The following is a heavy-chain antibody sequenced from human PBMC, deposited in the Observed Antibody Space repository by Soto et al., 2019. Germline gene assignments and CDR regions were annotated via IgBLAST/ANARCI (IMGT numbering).Heavy chain of an antibody. CDR3: AKFRGSYYTRYFDY. CDR2: ISGSGGST. CDR1: GFTFSSYA. Sequence: EVQLLESGGGLVQPGGSLRLSCAASGFTFSSYAMSWVRQAPGKGLEWVSAISGSGGSTYYADSVKGRFTISRDNSKNTRDLQLNSLRAEDTAVYYCAKFRGSYYTRYFDYWGQGTLVTVSS. D-gene: IGHD1-26*01. J-gene: IGHJ4*02. V-gene: IGHV3-23*01.